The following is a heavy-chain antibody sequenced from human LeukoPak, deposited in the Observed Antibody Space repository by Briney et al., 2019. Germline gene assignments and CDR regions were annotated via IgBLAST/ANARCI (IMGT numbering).Heavy chain of an antibody. V-gene: IGHV3-23*01. J-gene: IGHJ5*02. CDR1: GFTFNSYA. D-gene: IGHD2/OR15-2a*01. CDR3: AKAGVILNWFDP. CDR2: ISGSGGST. Sequence: GGSLRLSCAASGFTFNSYAMSWVRQAPGKGLEWVSAISGSGGSTYYADSVKGRFTISRDNSKNTLYLQMNSLRAEDTAVYYCAKAGVILNWFDPWGQGTLVTVSS.